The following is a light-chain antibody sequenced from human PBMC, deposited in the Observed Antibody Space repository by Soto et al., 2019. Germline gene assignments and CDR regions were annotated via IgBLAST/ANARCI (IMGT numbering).Light chain of an antibody. Sequence: QAVVTQPRSVSGSPGQSVTISCNGISSDVDSYNRVSWYQQPPGTAPKLMIYEVSNRPSGVPDRFSGSKSGNTASLTISGLQAEDEADYYCCSYAGSHTWVFGTGTKVTVL. CDR2: EVS. J-gene: IGLJ1*01. CDR1: SSDVDSYNR. CDR3: CSYAGSHTWV. V-gene: IGLV2-18*02.